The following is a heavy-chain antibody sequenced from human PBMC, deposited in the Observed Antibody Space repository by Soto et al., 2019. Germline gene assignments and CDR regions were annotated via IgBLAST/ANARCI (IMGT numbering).Heavy chain of an antibody. J-gene: IGHJ4*02. CDR2: MKPNSGNT. CDR1: GYTFTSYD. CDR3: ARGHIVGARRDTY. Sequence: QVQLVQSGAEVKKPGASVKVSCKASGYTFTSYDINWVRQAIGQGLEWMGWMKPNSGNTGYAQKFQGRVTMTRNTSISTAYMELSSLGSGDTDVYYCARGHIVGARRDTYWGQGALVTVFS. V-gene: IGHV1-8*01. D-gene: IGHD1-26*01.